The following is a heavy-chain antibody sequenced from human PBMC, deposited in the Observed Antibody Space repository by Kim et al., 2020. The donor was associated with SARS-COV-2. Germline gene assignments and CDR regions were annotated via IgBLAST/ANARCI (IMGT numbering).Heavy chain of an antibody. J-gene: IGHJ4*02. CDR3: AGLCSRSYSAPDY. V-gene: IGHV3-48*03. CDR2: IRSSGSTI. CDR1: GITFSSYE. Sequence: GGSLRLSCAVSGITFSSYEMTWVRQAPGKGLEWVAYIRSSGSTIKYADSVKGRFTISRDTAKNSLYLQMNRLRAEDTAVYYCAGLCSRSYSAPDYWGQGTLVTVS. D-gene: IGHD1-26*01.